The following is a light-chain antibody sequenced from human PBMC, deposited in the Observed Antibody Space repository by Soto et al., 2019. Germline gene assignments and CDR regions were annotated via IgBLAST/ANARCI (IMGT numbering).Light chain of an antibody. CDR2: AAS. CDR3: QQANSLPLT. Sequence: DIQMTQSPSSLSASVGDRVTISWRASQGISNWLAWYQQKPGKAPKXMIYAASGLQSGVPSRFSGRGSGTDCTLTITSLRPEDVAAYYCQQANSLPLTFGGGTKVDIK. CDR1: QGISNW. V-gene: IGKV1-12*01. J-gene: IGKJ4*01.